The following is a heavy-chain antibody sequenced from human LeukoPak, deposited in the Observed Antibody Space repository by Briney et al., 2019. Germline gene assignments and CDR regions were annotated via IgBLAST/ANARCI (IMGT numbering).Heavy chain of an antibody. CDR2: ISPYNYNT. CDR3: ARDDYYYYYYMDV. V-gene: IGHV1-18*01. Sequence: ASVKVSCKASGYTFTGYGISWVRQAPGQGLEWMGWISPYNYNTNYAQKLQGRVTMTTDTSTSTAYMGLRSLRSDDTAVYYCARDDYYYYYYMDVWGKGTTVTVSS. CDR1: GYTFTGYG. J-gene: IGHJ6*03.